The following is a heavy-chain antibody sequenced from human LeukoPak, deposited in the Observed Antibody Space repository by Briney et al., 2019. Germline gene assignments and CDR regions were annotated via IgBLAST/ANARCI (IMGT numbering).Heavy chain of an antibody. CDR3: AGGLGYCSSTSCYDY. Sequence: GASVKVSCKASGYTFTGYYMHWVRQAPGQGLEWMGWINPNSGGTNYAQKFQGRVTMTRDTSISTAYMELSRLRSDDTAVYYCAGGLGYCSSTSCYDYWGQGTLVTVSS. V-gene: IGHV1-2*02. CDR2: INPNSGGT. J-gene: IGHJ4*02. CDR1: GYTFTGYY. D-gene: IGHD2-2*01.